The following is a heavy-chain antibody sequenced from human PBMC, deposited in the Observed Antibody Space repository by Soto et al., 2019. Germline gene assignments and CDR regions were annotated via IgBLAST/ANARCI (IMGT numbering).Heavy chain of an antibody. V-gene: IGHV3-30*03. CDR3: TRDPHALDF. Sequence: GGSLRLSCAASGFTFSSYGMHWVRQAPGKGLEWVAVISYDESNKYYRDSVKGRFTISRDNAKNSLYLQMNSLRAEDTAIYYCTRDPHALDFWGQGILVTVSS. J-gene: IGHJ4*02. CDR1: GFTFSSYG. CDR2: ISYDESNK.